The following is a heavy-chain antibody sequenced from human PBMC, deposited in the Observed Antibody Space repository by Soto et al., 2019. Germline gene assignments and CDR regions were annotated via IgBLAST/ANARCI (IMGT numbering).Heavy chain of an antibody. D-gene: IGHD1-1*01. CDR3: ARDNWNSY. V-gene: IGHV3-74*01. Sequence: GGSLRLSCVASGFTFNIYWMHWVRQAPGKGLEWVSRIDNDGSATTYADSVKGRFTISRDNAKKTLFLQMNTLIVDDTAVYYCARDNWNSYWGQGTLVTVS. CDR2: IDNDGSAT. CDR1: GFTFNIYW. J-gene: IGHJ4*02.